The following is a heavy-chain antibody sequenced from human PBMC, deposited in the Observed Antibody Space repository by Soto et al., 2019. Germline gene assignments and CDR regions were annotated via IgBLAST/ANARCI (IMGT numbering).Heavy chain of an antibody. V-gene: IGHV3-23*01. D-gene: IGHD3-22*01. CDR1: GFTFSSYS. CDR2: ISGSGGST. J-gene: IGHJ4*02. Sequence: GESLMLSCSASGFTFSSYSMSWVRQAPGKGLEWVSAISGSGGSTYYADSVRGRFTISRDNSKNTLYLQMNSLRAEDTAVYYCAKQRLYDTSGYYFDYWGQGTLVTVSS. CDR3: AKQRLYDTSGYYFDY.